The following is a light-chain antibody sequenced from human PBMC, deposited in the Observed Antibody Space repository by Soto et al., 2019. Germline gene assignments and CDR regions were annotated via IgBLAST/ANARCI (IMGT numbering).Light chain of an antibody. CDR2: AAS. Sequence: EIVLTQSPVTLSLSPGERATLSCRASQSVSSSNLSWYQQKTGQAPRLLIYAASTRVTGIPDRFSGSGSGADFTLTISRREHEDFSVSYCRQYSTSPPYTFGQGTKVEIK. J-gene: IGKJ2*01. V-gene: IGKV3-20*01. CDR1: QSVSSSN. CDR3: RQYSTSPPYT.